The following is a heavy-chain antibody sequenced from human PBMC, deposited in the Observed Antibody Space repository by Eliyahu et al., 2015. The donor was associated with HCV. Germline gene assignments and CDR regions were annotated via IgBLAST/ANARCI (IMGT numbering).Heavy chain of an antibody. CDR1: GFTFDDYA. D-gene: IGHD3-22*01. V-gene: IGHV3-9*01. CDR3: AKDRPPYYYDSSGYYGPDFDY. Sequence: EVQLVESGGGLVQPGRSLRLSCAASGFTFDDYAMHXXRQAPGKGLEWVSGISWNSGSIGYADSVKGRFTISRDNAKNSLYLQMNSLRAEDTALYYCAKDRPPYYYDSSGYYGPDFDYWGQGTLVTVSS. CDR2: ISWNSGSI. J-gene: IGHJ4*02.